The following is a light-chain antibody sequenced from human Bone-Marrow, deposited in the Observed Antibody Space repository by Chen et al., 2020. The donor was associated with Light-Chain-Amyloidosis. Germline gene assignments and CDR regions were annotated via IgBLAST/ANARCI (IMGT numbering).Light chain of an antibody. CDR2: WAS. CDR1: QSVLHSPNNKNY. CDR3: HQYCSTPRT. J-gene: IGKJ1*01. Sequence: DIVMTQSPAFLAVSLGERATINCKSSQSVLHSPNNKNYLAWYQQKPGQPPKLLIYWASTRESGVPDRFSGSGSGTDFTLTISSLQAEDVAVYYCHQYCSTPRTFGQGTKVEIK. V-gene: IGKV4-1*01.